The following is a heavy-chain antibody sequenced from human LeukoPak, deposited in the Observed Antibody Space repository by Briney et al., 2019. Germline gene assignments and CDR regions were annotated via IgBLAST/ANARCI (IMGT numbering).Heavy chain of an antibody. CDR2: IYHSGNT. CDR1: DYSISNGYF. D-gene: IGHD6-13*01. Sequence: RPSETLSLPCTVSDYSISNGYFWGWIRQPPGKGLEWIASIYHSGNTYYNPSLRGRVTISVDTSKNQFSLKLSSVTAADTAVYYCASGAAKDNFDSWGQGTLVTVSS. CDR3: ASGAAKDNFDS. V-gene: IGHV4-38-2*02. J-gene: IGHJ4*02.